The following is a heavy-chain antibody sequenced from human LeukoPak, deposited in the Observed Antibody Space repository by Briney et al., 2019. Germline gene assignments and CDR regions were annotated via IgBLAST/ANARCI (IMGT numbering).Heavy chain of an antibody. Sequence: SETLPLTCTVSGGSISSYYWSWIRQPPGKGLEWIGYIYYSGSTNYNPSLKSRVTISVDTSKNQSSLKLSSVTAADTAVYYCARLHVRGWFDPWGQGTLVTVPS. CDR2: IYYSGST. CDR1: GGSISSYY. D-gene: IGHD2/OR15-2a*01. V-gene: IGHV4-59*01. CDR3: ARLHVRGWFDP. J-gene: IGHJ5*02.